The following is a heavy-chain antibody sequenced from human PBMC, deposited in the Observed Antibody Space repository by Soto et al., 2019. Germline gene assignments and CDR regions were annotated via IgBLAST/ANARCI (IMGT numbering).Heavy chain of an antibody. J-gene: IGHJ4*02. V-gene: IGHV4-4*07. CDR3: ASALLDYGDYYFDY. CDR1: GGSIGSHY. D-gene: IGHD4-17*01. CDR2: IYISGST. Sequence: PSETLSLTCTVSGGSIGSHYWSWIRQPAGKGLEWIGRIYISGSTNYNPSLESRVTMSVDTAKNQFSLKLNSVTAADTAVYYCASALLDYGDYYFDYWGQGAPVTVSS.